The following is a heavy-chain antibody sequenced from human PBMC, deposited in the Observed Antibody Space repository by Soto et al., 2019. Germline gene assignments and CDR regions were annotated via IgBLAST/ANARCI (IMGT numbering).Heavy chain of an antibody. CDR2: ISDNGGST. CDR1: GFSLISFD. V-gene: IGHV3-23*01. Sequence: PGGSLRLSCAASGFSLISFDMNWVRQAPGKGLEWVSGISDNGGSTYYADSVKGRFTISRDNSKNTLYLQMNSLRAEDTAVYYCAREDSSGYYRALDYWGQGTLVTVSS. D-gene: IGHD3-22*01. CDR3: AREDSSGYYRALDY. J-gene: IGHJ4*02.